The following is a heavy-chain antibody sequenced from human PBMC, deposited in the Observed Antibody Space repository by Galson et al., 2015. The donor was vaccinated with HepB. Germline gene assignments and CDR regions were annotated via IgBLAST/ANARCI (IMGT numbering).Heavy chain of an antibody. V-gene: IGHV3-30*04. CDR1: GFTFSSYA. CDR2: ISYDGSNK. Sequence: SLRLSCADSGFTFSSYAMHWVRQAPGKGLEWVAVISYDGSNKYYAESVKVRFTISRDNSKNTLYLQMNSQSAEDTDVYYSASQTEYYASSGIGDYSGQGTLVTVSS. D-gene: IGHD3-22*01. CDR3: ASQTEYYASSGIGDY. J-gene: IGHJ4*02.